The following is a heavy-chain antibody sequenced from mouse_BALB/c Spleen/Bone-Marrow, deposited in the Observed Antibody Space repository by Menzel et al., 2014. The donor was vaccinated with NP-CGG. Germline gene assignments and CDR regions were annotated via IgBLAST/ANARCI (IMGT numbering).Heavy chain of an antibody. Sequence: QVQLKQSGAEAVKPGASVKVSCKASGYTFTNYWMQWVKQRPGQGLEWIGEIEPSDSYTNYNQDFKGKATLTVDKSSSTAYMQLSSQTSEDSAVYYCARGRTTVVSDYWGQGTSLTVSS. J-gene: IGHJ2*02. V-gene: IGHV1-69*02. D-gene: IGHD1-1*01. CDR2: IEPSDSYT. CDR3: ARGRTTVVSDY. CDR1: GYTFTNYW.